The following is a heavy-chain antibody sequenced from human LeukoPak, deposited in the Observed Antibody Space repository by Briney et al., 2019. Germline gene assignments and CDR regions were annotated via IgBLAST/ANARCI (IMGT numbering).Heavy chain of an antibody. CDR3: ARAVPGFDS. V-gene: IGHV3-21*01. Sequence: PGGSLRLSCAGSGFTFSDFTINWVRQAPGKGLEWVSCIGGSSDSYIYYADSVRGRFTISRNNAKNSVYLQMDSLRAEDTAVYYCARAVPGFDSWGQGTLVTVSS. CDR1: GFTFSDFT. J-gene: IGHJ4*02. CDR2: IGGSSDSYI.